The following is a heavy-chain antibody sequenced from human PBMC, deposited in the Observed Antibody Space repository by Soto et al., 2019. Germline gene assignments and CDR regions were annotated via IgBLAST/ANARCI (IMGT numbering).Heavy chain of an antibody. CDR3: VRDRGDDAFDY. J-gene: IGHJ4*02. CDR2: ITEDGSEK. D-gene: IGHD3-3*01. CDR1: GFTFTTSW. Sequence: GGSLRLSCAASGFTFTTSWMNWVRQAPGKGLEWVAVITEDGSEKYYVDSVKGRFTISKDKTQNTLELHMNRLRVEDTAVYYCVRDRGDDAFDYWGLGTLVTVSS. V-gene: IGHV3-7*01.